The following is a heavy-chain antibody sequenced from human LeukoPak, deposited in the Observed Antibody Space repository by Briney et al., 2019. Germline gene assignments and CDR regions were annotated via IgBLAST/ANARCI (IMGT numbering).Heavy chain of an antibody. CDR1: GFTFSSYS. J-gene: IGHJ4*02. Sequence: GGSLRLSCAASGFTFSSYSMNWVRQAPGKGREWVSSISSSSSYIYYADSVKGRFTISRDNAKNSLYLKMNSLRAEDTAVYYCARLAAAYHFDYWGQGTLVTVSS. V-gene: IGHV3-21*01. D-gene: IGHD6-13*01. CDR2: ISSSSSYI. CDR3: ARLAAAYHFDY.